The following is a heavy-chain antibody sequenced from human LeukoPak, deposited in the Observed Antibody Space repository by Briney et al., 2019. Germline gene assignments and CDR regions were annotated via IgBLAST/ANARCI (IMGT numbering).Heavy chain of an antibody. Sequence: PGGSLRLSCTGSGFTFRTYAFSWVRQAPGKGLEWVSATGSNGVTYYADPVKGRFTISRDNSKNALDLQMNGLRADDTAVYYCGIRDTSDYYVFWGQGTLVTVSS. V-gene: IGHV3-23*01. D-gene: IGHD3-22*01. CDR2: TGSNGVT. CDR1: GFTFRTYA. J-gene: IGHJ4*02. CDR3: GIRDTSDYYVF.